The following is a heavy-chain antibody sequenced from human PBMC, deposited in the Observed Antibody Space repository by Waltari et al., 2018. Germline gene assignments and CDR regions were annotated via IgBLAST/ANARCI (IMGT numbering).Heavy chain of an antibody. D-gene: IGHD1-26*01. CDR3: ARGEGGATEY. V-gene: IGHV3-48*03. J-gene: IGHJ4*02. Sequence: EVQLVESGGGLVQPGGSLRLFCAASGFTFKNYEMNWVRQAPGKGLEWVAYSSSGASIIYYADSVKGRFTISRDNAKNSVYLQMSSLRAEDTAIYYCARGEGGATEYWGQGTLVTVSA. CDR1: GFTFKNYE. CDR2: SSSGASII.